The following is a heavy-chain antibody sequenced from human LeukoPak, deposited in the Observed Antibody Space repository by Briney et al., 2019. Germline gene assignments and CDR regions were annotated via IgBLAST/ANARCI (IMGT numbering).Heavy chain of an antibody. J-gene: IGHJ4*02. CDR2: MNPNSGNK. CDR3: ARGPFACPNSINLYGELDY. D-gene: IGHD4-17*01. Sequence: ASVKVSCKASEYTFTSYDINWVRRATGQGLEWMGWMNPNSGNKVYAQKFQGRATMTRNPSIDTAYMELSSLTSEDTAVYYCARGPFACPNSINLYGELDYWGQGTLVTVSS. V-gene: IGHV1-8*01. CDR1: EYTFTSYD.